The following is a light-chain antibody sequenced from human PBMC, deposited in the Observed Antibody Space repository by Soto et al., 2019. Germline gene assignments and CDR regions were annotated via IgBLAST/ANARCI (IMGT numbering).Light chain of an antibody. CDR2: WAS. Sequence: EIVLTQSPGTLSLSPGERATLSCRASQSVSSNYLAWYQQKPGQPPRLFIYWASTRGSGVPDRFSGSGSGTDFTLTISNVEAEDVAIYYCQQYHSDPITFGQGTRLEIK. CDR3: QQYHSDPIT. J-gene: IGKJ5*01. CDR1: QSVSSNY. V-gene: IGKV3-20*01.